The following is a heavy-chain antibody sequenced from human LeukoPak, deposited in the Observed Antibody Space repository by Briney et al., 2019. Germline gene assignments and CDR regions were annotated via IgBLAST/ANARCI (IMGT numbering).Heavy chain of an antibody. V-gene: IGHV3-48*01. J-gene: IGHJ6*02. CDR3: SRGSAMDV. D-gene: IGHD3-3*01. CDR1: GFTFSSYS. CDR2: ISSSSSTI. Sequence: GGSLRLSCAASGFTFSSYSMNWVRQAPGKGLEWVSYISSSSSTIYYADSVKGRFTISRDNAKNTLYLQMSGLRAEDTAVYYCSRGSAMDVWGQGTTVTVSS.